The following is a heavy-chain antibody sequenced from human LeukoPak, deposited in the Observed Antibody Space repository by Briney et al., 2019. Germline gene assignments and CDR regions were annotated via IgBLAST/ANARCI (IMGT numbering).Heavy chain of an antibody. Sequence: PETLSLTCAVYGGSFSGYYWSWIRQPPGKGLEWIGEINHSGSTNYNPSLKSRVTISVDTSKNQFSLKLSSVTAADTAVYYCASPRGGWSLEAGPGDNYYYYMDVWGKGTTVTVSS. CDR1: GGSFSGYY. V-gene: IGHV4-34*01. D-gene: IGHD6-19*01. J-gene: IGHJ6*03. CDR2: INHSGST. CDR3: ASPRGGWSLEAGPGDNYYYYMDV.